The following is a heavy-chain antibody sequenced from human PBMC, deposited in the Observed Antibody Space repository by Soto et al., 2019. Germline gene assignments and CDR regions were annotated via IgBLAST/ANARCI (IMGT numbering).Heavy chain of an antibody. Sequence: SEPLSLTCIVSGGSISRSSYYRGRIRQPPGKGLEWIGSIYYSGSTYYNPSRKSRVTISVDTSKNQFSLKLSSVTAADTAVYYCARHVYCSGTSCYEGDDAFYIWGQGRMVTVSS. CDR2: IYYSGST. V-gene: IGHV4-39*01. J-gene: IGHJ3*02. D-gene: IGHD2-2*01. CDR1: GGSISRSSYY. CDR3: ARHVYCSGTSCYEGDDAFYI.